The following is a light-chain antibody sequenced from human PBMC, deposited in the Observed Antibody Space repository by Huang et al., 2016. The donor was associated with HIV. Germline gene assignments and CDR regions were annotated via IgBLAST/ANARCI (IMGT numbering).Light chain of an antibody. CDR2: GAS. CDR1: QTVSSNY. CDR3: QQYVSSPYT. J-gene: IGKJ2*01. V-gene: IGKV3-20*01. Sequence: IVLTQSPGTLSLSPGERATRPCRASQTVSSNYLVWYQQKPGQAPRLLVYGASSRATVIPDRFSGSGSGTDFTLTISRLEPEDFAVYYCQQYVSSPYTFGQGTKLEI.